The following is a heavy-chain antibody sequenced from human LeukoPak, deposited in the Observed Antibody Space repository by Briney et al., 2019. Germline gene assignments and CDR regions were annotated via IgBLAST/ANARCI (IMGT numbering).Heavy chain of an antibody. CDR1: GYTFSSYY. V-gene: IGHV1-46*01. CDR3: ARDDSSGPQVY. Sequence: GASVKVSCKASGYTFSSYYMHWVRQAPGQGLEWRGIINPSGGSTKYAQKLQGRDTMSRDTSTRTVYMELSSLRSEDTAVYYCARDDSSGPQVYWGQGTLVTVSS. J-gene: IGHJ4*02. D-gene: IGHD3-22*01. CDR2: INPSGGST.